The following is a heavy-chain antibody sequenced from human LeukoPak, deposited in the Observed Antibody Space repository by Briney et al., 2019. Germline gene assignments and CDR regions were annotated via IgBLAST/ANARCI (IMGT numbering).Heavy chain of an antibody. CDR3: ARIDLAAYFDY. V-gene: IGHV1-46*03. J-gene: IGHJ4*02. CDR2: INPSGGST. D-gene: IGHD6-25*01. Sequence: ASVKVSCKASGYTFTSYYMHWVRQAPGQGPEWMGIINPSGGSTSYAQKFQGRVTMTRDTSTSTVYMELSSLRSEDTAVYYCARIDLAAYFDYWGQGTLVTVSS. CDR1: GYTFTSYY.